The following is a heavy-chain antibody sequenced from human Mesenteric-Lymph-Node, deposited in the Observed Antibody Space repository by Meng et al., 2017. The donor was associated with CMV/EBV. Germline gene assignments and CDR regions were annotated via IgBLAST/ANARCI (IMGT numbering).Heavy chain of an antibody. CDR2: IRSKAYGGTT. CDR3: TRIYYDFWSGPPDY. CDR1: GFTFGDYA. J-gene: IGHJ4*02. V-gene: IGHV3-49*04. D-gene: IGHD3-3*01. Sequence: GGSLRLSCTASGFTFGDYAMSWVRQVPGKGLEWVGFIRSKAYGGTTEYAASVKGRFTISRDDSKSIAYLQMNSLKTEDTAVYYCTRIYYDFWSGPPDYWGQGTLVTVSS.